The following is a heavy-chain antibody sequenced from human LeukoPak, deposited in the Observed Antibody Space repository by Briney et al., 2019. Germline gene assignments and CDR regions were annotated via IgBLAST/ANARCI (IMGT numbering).Heavy chain of an antibody. D-gene: IGHD2-15*01. CDR1: GYSINSGYF. Sequence: SETLSLTCTVSGYSINSGYFWGWVRQPPGKGPEWIGSIFHTGGVYYNPSLRSRVTVSVDTSRNQVSLKVTSVTAADTALYYCARVVASTSIDSWGQGILVTVSS. CDR3: ARVVASTSIDS. V-gene: IGHV4-38-2*02. CDR2: IFHTGGV. J-gene: IGHJ4*02.